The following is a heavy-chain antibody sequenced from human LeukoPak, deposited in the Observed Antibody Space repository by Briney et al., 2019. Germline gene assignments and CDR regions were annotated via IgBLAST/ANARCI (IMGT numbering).Heavy chain of an antibody. D-gene: IGHD4-17*01. CDR3: ANDGVTTN. J-gene: IGHJ4*02. CDR1: GFTFSSYG. V-gene: IGHV3-30*18. Sequence: GRSLRLSCAASGFTFSSYGMHWVRQAPGKGLEWVAVISYDGSNKYYADSVKGRFTISRDNSKNTLYLQMNSLRAEDMAVYYGANDGVTTNWGQGTLVTVSS. CDR2: ISYDGSNK.